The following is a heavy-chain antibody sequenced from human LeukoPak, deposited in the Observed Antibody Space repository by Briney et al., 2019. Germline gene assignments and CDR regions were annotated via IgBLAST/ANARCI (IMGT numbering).Heavy chain of an antibody. Sequence: GASVKVSCKASGYTFTSYYMHWVRQAPGQGLEWMGIINPSGDGTSFAQKFQGRVTMTRDMSTSTVYMELSSLRSDDTAVYYCARIPNLGLRYSPFDYWGQGTLVTVSS. CDR3: ARIPNLGLRYSPFDY. D-gene: IGHD3-9*01. CDR2: INPSGDGT. J-gene: IGHJ4*02. V-gene: IGHV1-46*01. CDR1: GYTFTSYY.